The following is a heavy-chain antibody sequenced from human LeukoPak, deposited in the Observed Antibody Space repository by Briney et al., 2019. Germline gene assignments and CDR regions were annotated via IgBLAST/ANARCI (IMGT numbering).Heavy chain of an antibody. J-gene: IGHJ4*02. D-gene: IGHD5-18*01. CDR3: ARDRRDTAMADFDY. CDR2: IYYSGST. Sequence: SETLSLTCTVSGGSISSSSYYWGWIRQPPGKGLEWIGSIYYSGSTYYNPSLKSRVPISVDTSKNQFSLKLSSVTAADTAVYYCARDRRDTAMADFDYWGQGTLVTVSS. CDR1: GGSISSSSYY. V-gene: IGHV4-39*07.